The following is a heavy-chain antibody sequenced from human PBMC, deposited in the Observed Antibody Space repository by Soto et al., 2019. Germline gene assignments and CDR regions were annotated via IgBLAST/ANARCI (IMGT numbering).Heavy chain of an antibody. V-gene: IGHV4-30-4*01. J-gene: IGHJ4*02. CDR2: IYYSGRT. CDR3: AGELSNSPEYFDF. Sequence: SETLSLTCTVSGGSISSDYYYWSWIRQPPGKGLEWIGYIYYSGRTAYNPSLKSRIIISIDTSKNQFSLSLNSLYAADTAVYYCAGELSNSPEYFDFWGLGTLVTVSS. CDR1: GGSISSDYYY. D-gene: IGHD6-6*01.